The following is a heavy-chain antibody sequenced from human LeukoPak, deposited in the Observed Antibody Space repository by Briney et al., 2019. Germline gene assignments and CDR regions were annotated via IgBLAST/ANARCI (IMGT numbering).Heavy chain of an antibody. CDR3: ARDCSGGSCRIFDY. Sequence: ASVKVSCKASGYTFTSHAMHWVRQAPGQRLEWMGWINAGNGNTKYSQKFQGRVTITRDTSASIAYMELSSLRSEDTAVYYCARDCSGGSCRIFDYWGQGTLVTVSS. CDR1: GYTFTSHA. J-gene: IGHJ4*02. D-gene: IGHD2-15*01. V-gene: IGHV1-3*01. CDR2: INAGNGNT.